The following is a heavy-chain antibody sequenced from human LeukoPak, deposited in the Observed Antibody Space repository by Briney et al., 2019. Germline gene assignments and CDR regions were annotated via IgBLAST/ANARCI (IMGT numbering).Heavy chain of an antibody. D-gene: IGHD2-2*01. Sequence: ASVKVPCKVSGYTLTELSMHWVRQAPGKGLEWMGGFDPEDGETIYAQKFQGRVTMTEDTSTDTAYMELSSLRSEDTAVYYCATDGSLWPAAIPLGYWGQGTLVTVSS. CDR2: FDPEDGET. CDR1: GYTLTELS. CDR3: ATDGSLWPAAIPLGY. V-gene: IGHV1-24*01. J-gene: IGHJ4*02.